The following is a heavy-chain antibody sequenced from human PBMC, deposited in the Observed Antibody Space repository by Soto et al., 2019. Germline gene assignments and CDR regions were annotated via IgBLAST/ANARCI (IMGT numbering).Heavy chain of an antibody. V-gene: IGHV1-18*01. CDR2: ISAYNGNT. J-gene: IGHJ4*02. D-gene: IGHD3-22*01. CDR1: GYTFTSYG. CDR3: ARSAYYYDSSGSLLY. Sequence: QVQLVQSGAEVKKPGASVKVSCKASGYTFTSYGISWVRQAPGQGLEWMGWISAYNGNTNYAQKLQGRDTMTTDTSTSKAYMELRSLRSDDTAVYYCARSAYYYDSSGSLLYWGQGTLVTVSS.